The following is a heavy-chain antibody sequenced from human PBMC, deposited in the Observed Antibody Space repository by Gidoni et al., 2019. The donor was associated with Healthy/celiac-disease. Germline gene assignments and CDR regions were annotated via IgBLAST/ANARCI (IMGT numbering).Heavy chain of an antibody. CDR3: AREQKSVAGSFDY. CDR2: ISYDGSNK. J-gene: IGHJ4*02. V-gene: IGHV3-30-3*01. D-gene: IGHD6-19*01. Sequence: QVQLVESGGGVVQPGRSLRLSCAASGFTFSSYAMHWVRQAPGKGLEWVAVISYDGSNKYYADSVKGRFTISRDNSKNTLYLQMSSLRAEDTAVYYCAREQKSVAGSFDYWGQGTLVTVSS. CDR1: GFTFSSYA.